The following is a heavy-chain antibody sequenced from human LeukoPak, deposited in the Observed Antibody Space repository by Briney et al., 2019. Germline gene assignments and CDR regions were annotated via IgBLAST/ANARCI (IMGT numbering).Heavy chain of an antibody. CDR3: ARRGAAGRQRGFDY. J-gene: IGHJ4*02. D-gene: IGHD6-13*01. Sequence: SETLSLTRTVSGGSLSRYYWSWIRQPPGKGLEWIGYIYYSGSTNDNPSLKSRVTISVDTSKNQFSLKLSSVTAADTAVYYCARRGAAGRQRGFDYWGQGTLVTVSS. V-gene: IGHV4-59*08. CDR1: GGSLSRYY. CDR2: IYYSGST.